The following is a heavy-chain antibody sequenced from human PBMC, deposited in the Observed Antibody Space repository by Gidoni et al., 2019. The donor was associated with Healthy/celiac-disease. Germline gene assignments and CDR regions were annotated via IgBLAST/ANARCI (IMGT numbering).Heavy chain of an antibody. V-gene: IGHV4-34*01. Sequence: QVQPQQWCAGLLKPSETLSLTCAVYGGSFSGYHWSWIRQPPGKGLEWIGEINHSGSTNYNPSLKSRVTISVDTSKNQFSLKLSSVTAADTAVYYCARGSAEYGMDVWGQGTTVTVSS. CDR2: INHSGST. D-gene: IGHD6-19*01. CDR3: ARGSAEYGMDV. J-gene: IGHJ6*02. CDR1: GGSFSGYH.